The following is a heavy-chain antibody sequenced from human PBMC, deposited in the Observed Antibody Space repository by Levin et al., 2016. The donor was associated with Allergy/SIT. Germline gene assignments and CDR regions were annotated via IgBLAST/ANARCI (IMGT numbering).Heavy chain of an antibody. V-gene: IGHV3-33*01. Sequence: VRQAPGKGLEWVAVIRYDGSNKYYADSVKGRFTISRDNSKNTLYLQINSLRVEDTAVYYCARDSAGYNGMDVWGQGTTVTVSS. D-gene: IGHD1-26*01. CDR3: ARDSAGYNGMDV. CDR2: IRYDGSNK. J-gene: IGHJ6*02.